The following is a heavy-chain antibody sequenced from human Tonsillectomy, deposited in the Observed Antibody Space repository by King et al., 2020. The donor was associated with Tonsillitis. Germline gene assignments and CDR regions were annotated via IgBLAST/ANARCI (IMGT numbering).Heavy chain of an antibody. J-gene: IGHJ5*02. CDR2: IYYSGST. CDR3: ARLYSSGWSRWFDP. V-gene: IGHV4-59*01. CDR1: GGSISSYY. Sequence: QLQESGPGLVKPSETLSLTCTVSGGSISSYYWSWIRQPPGKGLEWIGYIYYSGSTNYTPSLKSRVTISVDTFKNQFSLKLSSVTAADTAVYYCARLYSSGWSRWFDPWGQGTLVTVSS. D-gene: IGHD6-19*01.